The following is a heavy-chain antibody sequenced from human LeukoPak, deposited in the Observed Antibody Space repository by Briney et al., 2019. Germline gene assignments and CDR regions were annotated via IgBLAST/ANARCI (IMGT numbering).Heavy chain of an antibody. CDR3: ARVTIFQAPGRYYYYYGMDV. CDR1: GGSFSAYY. CDR2: INHSGST. D-gene: IGHD3-3*01. Sequence: PSETLSLTCAVYGGSFSAYYWSWIRQPPGKGLEWIAEINHSGSTNYNPSLKSRVTISVDTPKNQFSLKLSSVTAADTAVYYCARVTIFQAPGRYYYYYGMDVWGQGTTVTVSS. V-gene: IGHV4-34*01. J-gene: IGHJ6*02.